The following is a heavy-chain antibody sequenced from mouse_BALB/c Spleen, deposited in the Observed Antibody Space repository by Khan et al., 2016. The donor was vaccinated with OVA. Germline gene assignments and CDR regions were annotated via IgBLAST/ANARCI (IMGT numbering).Heavy chain of an antibody. CDR2: VAPGSGSI. CDR3: ARSNNYDSDLYAMDY. D-gene: IGHD2-12*01. V-gene: IGHV1S41*01. J-gene: IGHJ4*01. Sequence: DLVKPGASVKLSCKASGYTFTSYWINWIKARPEQGLEWLGCVAPGSGSISYNEMFKAKQIITKDTTPRTSYIQLRSLSSGDSAVYFCARSNNYDSDLYAMDYWGQGTSVTVSS. CDR1: GYTFTSYW.